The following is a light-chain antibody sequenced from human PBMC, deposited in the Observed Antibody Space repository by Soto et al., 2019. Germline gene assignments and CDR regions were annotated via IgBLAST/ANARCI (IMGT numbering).Light chain of an antibody. V-gene: IGKV1D-16*01. CDR1: QDINSY. CDR2: AAS. CDR3: QQYNIYPLT. Sequence: DVQMTQFPSSLSASVGDRVTITCRASQDINSYLAWCQQKPGNAPKSLIYAASSLQTGVPSRFSGSESGTDFTLTISNLQPEDSATYYCQQYNIYPLTFGGGTKVEIK. J-gene: IGKJ4*01.